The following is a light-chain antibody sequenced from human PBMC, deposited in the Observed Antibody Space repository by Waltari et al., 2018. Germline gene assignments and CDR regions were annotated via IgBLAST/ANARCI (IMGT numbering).Light chain of an antibody. Sequence: DIQMTQSPSTLSASVGDRVTITCRASQSISSWLAWYQQKPGKAPKLLIYKASSLESGVPSRFSGSGSGTEFTLTISSLQPDDFATYYCQQYNDYPLTFGPGTKVDFK. J-gene: IGKJ3*01. CDR3: QQYNDYPLT. CDR2: KAS. V-gene: IGKV1-5*03. CDR1: QSISSW.